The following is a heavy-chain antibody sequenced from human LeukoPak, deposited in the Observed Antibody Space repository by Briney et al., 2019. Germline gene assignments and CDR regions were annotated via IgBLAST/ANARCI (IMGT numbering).Heavy chain of an antibody. D-gene: IGHD3-9*01. CDR1: GFTFSSYG. V-gene: IGHV3-30*18. J-gene: IGHJ4*02. CDR3: AKEWSHYDILTGYLN. Sequence: GGSLRLSCAASGFTFSSYGMHWVRQAPGKGLEWVAVISYDGSNKYYADSVKGRFTISRDNSKNTLYLQMNSLRAEDTAVYYCAKEWSHYDILTGYLNWGQGTLVTVSS. CDR2: ISYDGSNK.